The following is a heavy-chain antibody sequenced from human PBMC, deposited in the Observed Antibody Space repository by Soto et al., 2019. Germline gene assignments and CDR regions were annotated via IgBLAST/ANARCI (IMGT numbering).Heavy chain of an antibody. CDR1: GGSISSGGYY. CDR2: IHHSGST. CDR3: VREVLS. J-gene: IGHJ1*01. V-gene: IGHV4-31*03. D-gene: IGHD3-10*01. Sequence: QVQLQESGPGLVKASQTLSLTCNVSGGSISSGGYYWTWIRQHPGKGLEWIGNIHHSGSTFYNPSLXNXXSIAVDTSTNQFSLKLRSVTAADTAVYFCVREVLSWGQGTLVTVSS.